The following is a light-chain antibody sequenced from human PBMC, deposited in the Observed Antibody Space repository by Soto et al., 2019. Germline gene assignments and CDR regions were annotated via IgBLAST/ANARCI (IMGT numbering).Light chain of an antibody. CDR2: GTS. J-gene: IGKJ4*01. V-gene: IGKV1-16*01. CDR3: HQYRTYPLT. CDR1: EGLSNY. Sequence: DIQMTQSPSSPSASIGDTVTITCRASEGLSNYLAWFQHKPGKAPKSLIYGTSYLQRGVPSRFSGSRSGTEFILTIRSLQPEDFATYYCHQYRTYPLTFGGGTTVEMK.